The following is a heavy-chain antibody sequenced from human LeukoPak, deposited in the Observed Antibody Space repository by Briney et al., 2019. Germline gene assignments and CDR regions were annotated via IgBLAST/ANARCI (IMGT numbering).Heavy chain of an antibody. CDR2: INPNSGGT. J-gene: IGHJ4*02. CDR3: ARAADFWSGYYFDY. V-gene: IGHV1-2*02. CDR1: GYTFTGYH. Sequence: ASVKVSCKASGYTFTGYHMHWVRQAPGQGLEWMGWINPNSGGTNYAQKFQGRVTMTRDTSISTAYMELSRLRSDDTAVYYCARAADFWSGYYFDYWGQGTLVTVSS. D-gene: IGHD3-3*01.